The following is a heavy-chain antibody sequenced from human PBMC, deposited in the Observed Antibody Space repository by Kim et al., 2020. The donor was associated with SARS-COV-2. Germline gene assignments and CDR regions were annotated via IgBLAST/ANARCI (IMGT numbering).Heavy chain of an antibody. Sequence: SETLSLTCTVSGGSISSSSYYWGWIRQPPGKGLEWIGSIYYSGGTYYNPSLKSRVTISVDTSKNQFSLKLSSVTAADTAVYYCARLQLARDYYYYGMDVWGQGTTVTVSS. CDR1: GGSISSSSYY. D-gene: IGHD5-18*01. V-gene: IGHV4-39*01. CDR3: ARLQLARDYYYYGMDV. J-gene: IGHJ6*02. CDR2: IYYSGGT.